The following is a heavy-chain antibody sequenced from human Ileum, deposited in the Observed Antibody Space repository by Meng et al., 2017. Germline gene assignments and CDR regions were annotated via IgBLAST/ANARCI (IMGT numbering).Heavy chain of an antibody. CDR2: IWYDGSKK. V-gene: IGHV3-33*01. J-gene: IGHJ6*02. D-gene: IGHD3-3*01. CDR3: ATEDHWSGSLNSDFGMNV. Sequence: GESLKISCAASGLTFRNHGMHWVRQAPGKGLEWVAVIWYDGSKKYHSDSVKGRFTISRDNSKNTLYLQMNSLRAEDTAVYYCATEDHWSGSLNSDFGMNVWGQGTMVTVSS. CDR1: GLTFRNHG.